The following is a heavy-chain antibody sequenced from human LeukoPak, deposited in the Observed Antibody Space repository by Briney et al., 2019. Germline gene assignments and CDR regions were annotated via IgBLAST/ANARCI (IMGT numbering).Heavy chain of an antibody. D-gene: IGHD6-13*01. V-gene: IGHV3-23*01. Sequence: PGGSLRLSCAASGFTFSSYAMSWVRQVPGKGLEWVSAISGSGGSTCYADSVKGRFTISRDNSKNTLYLQMNSLRAEDTAIYYCAKESGFYSSSPPDYWGQGTLVTVSS. CDR3: AKESGFYSSSPPDY. J-gene: IGHJ4*02. CDR2: ISGSGGST. CDR1: GFTFSSYA.